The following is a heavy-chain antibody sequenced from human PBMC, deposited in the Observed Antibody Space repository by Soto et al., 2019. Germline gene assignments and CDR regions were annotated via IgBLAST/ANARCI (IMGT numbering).Heavy chain of an antibody. CDR1: GGSISSGGYY. J-gene: IGHJ4*02. D-gene: IGHD4-17*01. CDR2: IYYSGST. CDR3: ARAHGEFSYFAY. Sequence: SETLSLTCTVSGGSISSGGYYWSWIRQHPGKGLKWIGYIYYSGSTYYNPSLKNRVTISVDTSKHQFSLKLSSVTVADTAVYYCARAHGEFSYFAYWGQGTLVTVSS. V-gene: IGHV4-31*03.